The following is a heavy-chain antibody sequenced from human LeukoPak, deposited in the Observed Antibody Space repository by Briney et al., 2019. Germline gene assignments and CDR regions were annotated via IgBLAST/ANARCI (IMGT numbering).Heavy chain of an antibody. J-gene: IGHJ5*02. Sequence: SETLSLTCTVSRASISPYYWTWIRQPAGKGLEWIGRIYTSGSTNYNPSLKSRVTMSVDTSKNQFSLKLSSVTAADTAVYYCARDRRPQMYYDILTGYFVGFDPWGQGTLVTVSS. CDR2: IYTSGST. D-gene: IGHD3-9*01. CDR3: ARDRRPQMYYDILTGYFVGFDP. CDR1: RASISPYY. V-gene: IGHV4-4*07.